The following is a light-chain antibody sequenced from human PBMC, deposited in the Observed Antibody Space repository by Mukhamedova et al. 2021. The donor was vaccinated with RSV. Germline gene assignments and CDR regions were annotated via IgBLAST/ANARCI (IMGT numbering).Light chain of an antibody. CDR2: AAS. V-gene: IGKV1-27*01. J-gene: IGKJ4*01. Sequence: WYQRRVHGKAPKLLIYAASTLQSGVPSRFSGSGSETDFTLTISSLQPEDVATYYCQKYDSAPLTFGGGTNVEIK. CDR3: QKYDSAPLT.